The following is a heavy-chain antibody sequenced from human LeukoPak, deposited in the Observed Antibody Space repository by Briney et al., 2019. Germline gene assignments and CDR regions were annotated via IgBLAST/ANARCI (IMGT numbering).Heavy chain of an antibody. CDR1: GGTFSSYA. J-gene: IGHJ4*02. CDR2: IIPIFGTA. D-gene: IGHD6-6*01. CDR3: ARGREYSCSSGYDY. Sequence: SVKVSCKASGGTFSSYAISWVRQAPGQGLEWMGGIIPIFGTANYAQKFQGRVTITADESTSTAYMELSSLRSEDTAVYYFARGREYSCSSGYDYWGQGTLVTVSS. V-gene: IGHV1-69*13.